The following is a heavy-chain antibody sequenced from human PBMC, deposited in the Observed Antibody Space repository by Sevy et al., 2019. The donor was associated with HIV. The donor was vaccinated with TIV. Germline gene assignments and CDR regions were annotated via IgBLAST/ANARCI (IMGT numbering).Heavy chain of an antibody. CDR3: AKDGYDTLTGFEPGNFDS. CDR1: GFTFGSYG. CDR2: ISYDGTIK. D-gene: IGHD3-9*01. Sequence: GGSLRLACAASGFTFGSYGMHWVRQAPGKGLEWVAVISYDGTIKSYADSVRGRFSISRDNADSTLYLLMDSLRAEDTAVYYCAKDGYDTLTGFEPGNFDSWGQGTLVTVSS. J-gene: IGHJ4*02. V-gene: IGHV3-30*18.